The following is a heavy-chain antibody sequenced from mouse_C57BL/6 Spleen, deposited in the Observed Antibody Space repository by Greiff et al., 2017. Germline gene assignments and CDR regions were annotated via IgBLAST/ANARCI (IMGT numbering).Heavy chain of an antibody. J-gene: IGHJ3*01. D-gene: IGHD2-4*01. V-gene: IGHV1-26*01. CDR3: ERLRDYDVGFAY. CDR1: GYTFTDYY. Sequence: VQLQQSGPELVKPGASVKISCKASGYTFTDYYMNWVKQSHGKSLEWIGDINPNNGGTSYNQKFKGKATLTVDKSSSTAYMELRSLTSEDSAVYYCERLRDYDVGFAYWGQGTLVTVSA. CDR2: INPNNGGT.